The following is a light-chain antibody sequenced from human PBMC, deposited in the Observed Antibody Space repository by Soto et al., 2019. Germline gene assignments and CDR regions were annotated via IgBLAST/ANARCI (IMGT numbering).Light chain of an antibody. Sequence: EIVMAQSPATLSVSPGERATLSCRASQTVRDNLGWYQQKPGQPPRLLIYGATTRATGIPARFSGGGSGTDFTLTISRLEPEDFAVYYCQQFSSYPLTFGGGTKVDIK. CDR1: QTVRDN. J-gene: IGKJ4*01. V-gene: IGKV3D-15*01. CDR3: QQFSSYPLT. CDR2: GAT.